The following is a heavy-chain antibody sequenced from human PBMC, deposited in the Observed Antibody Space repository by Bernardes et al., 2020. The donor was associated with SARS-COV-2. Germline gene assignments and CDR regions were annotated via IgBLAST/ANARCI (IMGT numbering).Heavy chain of an antibody. CDR2: ISAIGGST. Sequence: VESLFLSCVASGFTFSKNAMTWVRQVPGTGLEWFSAISAIGGSTYYAESVKGRFTISRDNSRNTLYLEMNSLRAEDTAVYYCSKNAKYSSSSMEVWGQGATVTVS. D-gene: IGHD6-6*01. CDR1: GFTFSKNA. V-gene: IGHV3-23*01. J-gene: IGHJ6*02. CDR3: SKNAKYSSSSMEV.